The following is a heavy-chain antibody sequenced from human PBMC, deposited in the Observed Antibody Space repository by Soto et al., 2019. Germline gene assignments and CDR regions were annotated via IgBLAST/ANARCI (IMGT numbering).Heavy chain of an antibody. CDR1: GTFSSYA. D-gene: IGHD3-10*01. J-gene: IGHJ4*02. CDR3: ATPTPLRGAMITNINFDW. Sequence: GTFSSYAIRVLRQAPGQGLEWMGGIIPIFGTANYAQKFQGRVTITADKSTSTAYMELSGLNSDDTAVYYCATPTPLRGAMITNINFDWWGQGNPVTVSS. V-gene: IGHV1-69*06. CDR2: IIPIFGTA.